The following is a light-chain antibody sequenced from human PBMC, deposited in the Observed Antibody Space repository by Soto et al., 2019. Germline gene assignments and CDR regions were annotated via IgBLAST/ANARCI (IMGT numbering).Light chain of an antibody. CDR3: ISYTSDDVRYV. CDR2: EVS. Sequence: QSVLTQPASVSGTPGHSITIACTGSNSDVGIYDFVSWYQHHPGRAPKLIVSEVSHRPSGVSNRFSGSKSGNTASLTISGLQSEDEADYYCISYTSDDVRYVFGTGTKVTVL. CDR1: NSDVGIYDF. J-gene: IGLJ1*01. V-gene: IGLV2-14*01.